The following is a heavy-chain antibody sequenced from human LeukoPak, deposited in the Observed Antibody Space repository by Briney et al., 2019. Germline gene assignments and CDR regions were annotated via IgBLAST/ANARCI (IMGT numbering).Heavy chain of an antibody. D-gene: IGHD1-1*01. V-gene: IGHV4-39*07. J-gene: IGHJ4*02. CDR2: INYSGST. CDR1: GGSISSSSYS. CDR3: ARDRGTWNDDGFDY. Sequence: PSETLSLTCTVSGGSISSSSYSWGWIRQPPGKGLEWLGTINYSGSTYYNPSLKSRVTISVDTSKNQFSLRLSSVTAADTAVYYCARDRGTWNDDGFDYWGQGTLVTVSS.